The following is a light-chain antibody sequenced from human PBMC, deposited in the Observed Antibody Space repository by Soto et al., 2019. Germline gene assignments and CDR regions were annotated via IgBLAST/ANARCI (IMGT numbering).Light chain of an antibody. CDR2: LEGSGSY. Sequence: QPVLTQSSSASASLGSSVKLTCTLSSGHSSYIIAWHQQQPGKAPRYLMKLEGSGSYNKGSGVPDRFSGSSSGADRYLTISSLQFEDEADYSCATWDSNNQVFGGGTQLTGL. J-gene: IGLJ2*01. V-gene: IGLV4-60*02. CDR3: ATWDSNNQV. CDR1: SGHSSYI.